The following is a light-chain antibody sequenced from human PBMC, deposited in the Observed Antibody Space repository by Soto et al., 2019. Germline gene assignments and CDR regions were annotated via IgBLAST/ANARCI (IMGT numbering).Light chain of an antibody. CDR3: QQVHDYPIT. CDR2: GAS. CDR1: QDISSY. Sequence: DIQLTQSPSFLSASVGDRVTVTCRSSQDISSYLAWYQQKPGKAPKVLIYGASTLQSGVPPRFGGSGSGTVFTLTISSLQPEDCADYFCQQVHDYPITFGGGTKVEIK. J-gene: IGKJ4*01. V-gene: IGKV1-9*01.